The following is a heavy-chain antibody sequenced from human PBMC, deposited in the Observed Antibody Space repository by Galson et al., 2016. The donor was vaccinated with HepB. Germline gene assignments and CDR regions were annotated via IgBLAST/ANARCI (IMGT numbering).Heavy chain of an antibody. J-gene: IGHJ3*02. CDR2: ISANNGKT. CDR1: GYTFIDYG. D-gene: IGHD3-3*01. Sequence: VKVSCKASGYTFIDYGISWVRQAPGQGLEWMGWISANNGKTKYARKFQGRVTMTTDTSTSTIYMELRRLRLDDTAVYYCAREGHTIFGGALDAFDMWGQETVVTVSS. CDR3: AREGHTIFGGALDAFDM. V-gene: IGHV1-18*01.